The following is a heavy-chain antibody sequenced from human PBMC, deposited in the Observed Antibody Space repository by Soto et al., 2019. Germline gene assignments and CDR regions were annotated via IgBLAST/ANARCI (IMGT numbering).Heavy chain of an antibody. D-gene: IGHD6-13*01. Sequence: SETLSLTCTVSGGSISSGGYYWSWIRQHPGKGLEWIGYIYYSGSTYYNPSLKSRVTISVDTSKNQFSLKLSSVTAADTAVYYCASPGYSSSWYYFDYWGQGTLVTVLL. CDR3: ASPGYSSSWYYFDY. CDR2: IYYSGST. CDR1: GGSISSGGYY. V-gene: IGHV4-31*03. J-gene: IGHJ4*02.